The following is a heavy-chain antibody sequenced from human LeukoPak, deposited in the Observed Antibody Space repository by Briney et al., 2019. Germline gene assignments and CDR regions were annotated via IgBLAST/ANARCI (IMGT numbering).Heavy chain of an antibody. CDR1: GFTFSSYA. D-gene: IGHD6-13*01. Sequence: GGSLRLSCAASGFTFSSYAMHWVRQAPGKGLEWVAVISYDGSNKYYADSVKGRFTISRDNSKNTLYLQMNSLRAEDTAVYYCARELVSSRGEDWFDPWGQGTLVTVSS. J-gene: IGHJ5*02. V-gene: IGHV3-30*04. CDR2: ISYDGSNK. CDR3: ARELVSSRGEDWFDP.